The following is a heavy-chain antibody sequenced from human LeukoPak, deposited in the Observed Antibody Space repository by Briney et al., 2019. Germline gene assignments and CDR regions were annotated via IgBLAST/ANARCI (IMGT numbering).Heavy chain of an antibody. J-gene: IGHJ4*02. CDR3: AKDRNWGSMVY. CDR2: ISWNSGSI. CDR1: GFTFDDYA. Sequence: PGGSLRLSCAASGFTFDDYAMHWVRQAPGKGLEWVSGISWNSGSIGYADSVKGRFTISRDNSKNTLYLQMNSLRAEDTAVYYCAKDRNWGSMVYWGQGTLVTVSS. V-gene: IGHV3-9*01. D-gene: IGHD7-27*01.